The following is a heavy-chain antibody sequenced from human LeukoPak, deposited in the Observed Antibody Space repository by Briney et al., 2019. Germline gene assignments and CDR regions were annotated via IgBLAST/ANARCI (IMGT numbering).Heavy chain of an antibody. CDR3: ARLSTVTTSFDY. J-gene: IGHJ4*02. D-gene: IGHD4-17*01. V-gene: IGHV4-59*10. CDR2: IYTSGTT. Sequence: SETLSLTCAVYGGSFSGYYWSWIRQPAGKGLEWIGRIYTSGTTHYNPSLKSRVTMSVDTSKNQFSLKLSSVTAADTAVYYCARLSTVTTSFDYWGRGTLVTVTS. CDR1: GGSFSGYY.